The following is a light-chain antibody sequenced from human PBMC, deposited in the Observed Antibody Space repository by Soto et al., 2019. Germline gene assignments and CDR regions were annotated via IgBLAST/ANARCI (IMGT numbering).Light chain of an antibody. CDR2: DAS. CDR1: QSVGTY. V-gene: IGKV3-11*01. J-gene: IGKJ1*01. CDR3: QQRNFRPGGT. Sequence: EIVLTQSPVILSVSPGDRATLSCRASQSVGTYLAWYQQKPGQAPRRLIYDASIRATGIPARFSGSGSGTDFTLTISSLEPEDFAVYFCQQRNFRPGGTFGRGTKVEIK.